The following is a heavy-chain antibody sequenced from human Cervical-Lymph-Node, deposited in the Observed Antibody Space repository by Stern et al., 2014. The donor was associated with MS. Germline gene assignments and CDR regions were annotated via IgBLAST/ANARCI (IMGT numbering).Heavy chain of an antibody. V-gene: IGHV4-31*03. D-gene: IGHD4-17*01. CDR1: GYSISSGGYY. CDR2: IYYTGIT. Sequence: QVQLQESGPGLLKPSQTLSLTCSVSGYSISSGGYYWNWIRQHPGGGLEWRGHIYYTGITDYNPSLRSRVSISVDTSKNQFSLRLTSVTAADTAVYFCAREGLNTVPYFDYWGQGTRVTVSS. J-gene: IGHJ4*02. CDR3: AREGLNTVPYFDY.